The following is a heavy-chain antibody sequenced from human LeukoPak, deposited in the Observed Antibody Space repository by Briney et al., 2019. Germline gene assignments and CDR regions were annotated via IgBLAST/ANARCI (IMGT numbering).Heavy chain of an antibody. CDR2: ISYDGSNK. J-gene: IGHJ4*02. Sequence: PGRSLRLSCAASGFTLSSYGMHWVRQAPGKGLEWVAVISYDGSNKYYADSVKGRFTISRDNSKNTLYLQMNSLRAEDTAVYYCAKGSSWNDYWGQGTLVTVSS. CDR1: GFTLSSYG. CDR3: AKGSSWNDY. V-gene: IGHV3-30*18. D-gene: IGHD6-13*01.